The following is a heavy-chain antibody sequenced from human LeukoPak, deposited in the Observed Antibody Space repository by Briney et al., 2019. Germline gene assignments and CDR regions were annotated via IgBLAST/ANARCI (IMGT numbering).Heavy chain of an antibody. Sequence: SETLSLTCTVSGDSVSSYYCTWIRQPPGKGLEWIGYIYYSGSTNYNPSLKSRVTISVDTSKNQFSLKLSSVTAADTAVYYCAREVDTAMVFDYWGQGTLVTVSS. V-gene: IGHV4-59*02. J-gene: IGHJ4*02. CDR1: GDSVSSYY. CDR3: AREVDTAMVFDY. CDR2: IYYSGST. D-gene: IGHD5-18*01.